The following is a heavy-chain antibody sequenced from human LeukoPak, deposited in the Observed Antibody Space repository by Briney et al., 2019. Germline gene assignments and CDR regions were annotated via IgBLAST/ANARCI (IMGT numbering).Heavy chain of an antibody. CDR2: IYYSGST. D-gene: IGHD6-19*01. Sequence: PSETLSLTCTVSGGSISSYYWSWVRQPPGEGLEWIGYIYYSGSTNYNPSLKSRVTISVDTSKNQFSLKLSSVTAADTAVYYCARTQPGIAVAGTYDYWGQGTLVTVSS. CDR1: GGSISSYY. V-gene: IGHV4-59*01. J-gene: IGHJ4*02. CDR3: ARTQPGIAVAGTYDY.